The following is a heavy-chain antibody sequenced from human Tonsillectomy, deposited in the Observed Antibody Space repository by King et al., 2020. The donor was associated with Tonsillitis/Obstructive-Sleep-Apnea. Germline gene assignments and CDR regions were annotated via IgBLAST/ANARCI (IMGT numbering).Heavy chain of an antibody. Sequence: QLQESGPGLVKPSETLSLTCTVSGGSISGYYWSWIRQPPGKGLEWIGYIYHSGSTNYNPSLKSRVTISVDTSTNQFSLTVSSVTAADPAVYYCARGGYDTREYYYYYMDVWGKGTTVTVSS. J-gene: IGHJ6*03. CDR1: GGSISGYY. D-gene: IGHD5-12*01. CDR2: IYHSGST. CDR3: ARGGYDTREYYYYYMDV. V-gene: IGHV4-59*01.